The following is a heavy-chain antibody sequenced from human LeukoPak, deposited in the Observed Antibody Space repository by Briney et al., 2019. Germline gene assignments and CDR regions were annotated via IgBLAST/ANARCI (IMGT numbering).Heavy chain of an antibody. D-gene: IGHD3-22*01. CDR3: AKSYYYDFDAFDI. Sequence: GGSLRLSCAASGFTFSSYAMSWVRQAPGKGLEWVSAISGSGGSTYYADSVKGRFTISRDTSKNTLYLQMNSLRAEDTAVYYCAKSYYYDFDAFDIWGQGTMVTVSS. V-gene: IGHV3-23*01. J-gene: IGHJ3*02. CDR1: GFTFSSYA. CDR2: ISGSGGST.